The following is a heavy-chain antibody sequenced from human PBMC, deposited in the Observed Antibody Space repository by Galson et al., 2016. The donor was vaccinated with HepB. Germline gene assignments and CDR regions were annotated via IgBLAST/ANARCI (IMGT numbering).Heavy chain of an antibody. CDR2: VTPDGSST. J-gene: IGHJ4*02. CDR3: AKLSGQSMLEDF. Sequence: SLRLSCAGSGFTFSDSWMHWVRQAPGKGLVWVSRVTPDGSSTAYADSVKGRFTISRDNAKNTLYLQMNSLRVDDTAVYYCAKLSGQSMLEDFWGQGTLVTVSS. CDR1: GFTFSDSW. D-gene: IGHD3-16*01. V-gene: IGHV3-74*01.